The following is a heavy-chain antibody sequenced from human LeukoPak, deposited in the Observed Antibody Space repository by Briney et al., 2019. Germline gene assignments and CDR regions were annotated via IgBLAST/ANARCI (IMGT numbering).Heavy chain of an antibody. Sequence: GASVKVSCKVSGYTLTELSMHWVRQAPGKGLEWMGGFDPEDGETIYAQKFQGRVTMTEGTSTDTAYMELSSLRSEDTAVYYCATGLEGYSSLGYFDYWGQGTLVTVSS. CDR3: ATGLEGYSSLGYFDY. V-gene: IGHV1-24*01. J-gene: IGHJ4*02. D-gene: IGHD6-13*01. CDR1: GYTLTELS. CDR2: FDPEDGET.